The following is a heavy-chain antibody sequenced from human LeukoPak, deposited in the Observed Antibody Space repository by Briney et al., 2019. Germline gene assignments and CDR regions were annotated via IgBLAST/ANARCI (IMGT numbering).Heavy chain of an antibody. CDR2: IIPIFGTA. V-gene: IGHV1-69*05. CDR3: ARAGYYYYYMDV. J-gene: IGHJ6*03. Sequence: GASVKVSCKASGGTFSSYAISWVRQAPGQGLEWMGGIIPIFGTANYAQKFQGRVTITTDESTSTAYMELSSLRSEDTAVYYCARAGYYYYYMDVWGKGTTVTVSS. CDR1: GGTFSSYA.